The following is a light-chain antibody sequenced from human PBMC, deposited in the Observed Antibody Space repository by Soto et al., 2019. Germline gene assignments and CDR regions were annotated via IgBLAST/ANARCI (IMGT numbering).Light chain of an antibody. J-gene: IGKJ5*01. Sequence: EIVMTQSPVTLSVSPGERATLSCRAGQSVSSNLAWYQQKPGQAPRLLIYGASSRATGIPDRFSGSGSETDFTLTISRLEPGDFAVYYCQQYGTTRITFGQGTRLEIK. V-gene: IGKV3-20*01. CDR2: GAS. CDR1: QSVSSN. CDR3: QQYGTTRIT.